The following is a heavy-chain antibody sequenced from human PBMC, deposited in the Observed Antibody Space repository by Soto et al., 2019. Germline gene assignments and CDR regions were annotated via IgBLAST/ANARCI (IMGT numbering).Heavy chain of an antibody. J-gene: IGHJ6*02. CDR1: GFTFGGSA. CDR2: IRSKTNSYAT. Sequence: PGGSLRLSCAASGFTFGGSAMHWVRQASGKGLEWVGHIRSKTNSYATAYAESVKGRFTISRDDSMNTAYLQMNSLKTEDTAVYFCARDQYGMDVWGQGTTVTVSS. CDR3: ARDQYGMDV. V-gene: IGHV3-73*01.